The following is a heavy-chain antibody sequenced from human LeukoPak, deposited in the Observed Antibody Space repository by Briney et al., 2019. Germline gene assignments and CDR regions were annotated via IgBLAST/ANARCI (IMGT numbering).Heavy chain of an antibody. V-gene: IGHV3-21*01. J-gene: IGHJ4*02. D-gene: IGHD2/OR15-2a*01. CDR2: ISTSGSYI. CDR3: ARSPIVTCSDY. Sequence: GGSLRLSCAASGFTFSTYSMNWVRQTPGKGLEWVSSISTSGSYIYYADSVRGRFAISRDDAKNSLSLQMNSLRAEDTAVYYCARSPIVTCSDYWGRGTLVTVSS. CDR1: GFTFSTYS.